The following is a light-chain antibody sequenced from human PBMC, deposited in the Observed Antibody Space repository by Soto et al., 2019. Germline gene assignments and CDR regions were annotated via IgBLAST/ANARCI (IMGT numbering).Light chain of an antibody. J-gene: IGLJ2*01. Sequence: QSVLTQPPSVSAAPGQKVTISCSGSSSNIGNDYVSWYQQLPGTVPKLLIYDNNKRPSGIPDRFSGSKSGTSATLGITGLQTGDEADHYCGTWDSSLSAGVVFGEGTKLTVL. V-gene: IGLV1-51*01. CDR2: DNN. CDR3: GTWDSSLSAGVV. CDR1: SSNIGNDY.